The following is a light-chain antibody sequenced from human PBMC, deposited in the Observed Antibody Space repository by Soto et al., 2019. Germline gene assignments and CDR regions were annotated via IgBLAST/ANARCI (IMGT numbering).Light chain of an antibody. CDR1: SSDVGSYNL. V-gene: IGLV2-23*01. CDR2: EGS. CDR3: CSYAGSSTWV. Sequence: QSALTQPASVSGSPGQSNTISCTGTSSDVGSYNLVSWYQQHPGKAPKLMIYEGSKRPSGVSNRFSGSKSGNTASLTISGLQAEDEADYYCCSYAGSSTWVFGGGTKLTVL. J-gene: IGLJ3*02.